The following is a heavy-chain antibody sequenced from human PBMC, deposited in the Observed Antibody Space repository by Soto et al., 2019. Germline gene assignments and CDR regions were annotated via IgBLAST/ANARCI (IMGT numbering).Heavy chain of an antibody. Sequence: SETLSLTCTISAGSVSVYYWSWIRQSTGQGLEWIGYIYASGSPYYNPSLRSRVTISADTSKNQISLKLTSPTAADTAVYYCARGVGSSPPQYWGRGTLVTVS. CDR1: AGSVSVYY. D-gene: IGHD1-26*01. V-gene: IGHV4-59*02. J-gene: IGHJ4*02. CDR2: IYASGSP. CDR3: ARGVGSSPPQY.